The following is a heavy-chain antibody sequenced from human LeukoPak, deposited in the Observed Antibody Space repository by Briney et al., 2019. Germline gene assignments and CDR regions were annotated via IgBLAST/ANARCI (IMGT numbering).Heavy chain of an antibody. J-gene: IGHJ4*02. V-gene: IGHV3-21*01. CDR2: ISSSSYI. Sequence: PGGSLRLSCAASGFTFSSYSMNWVRQAPGKGLEWVSSISSSSYIYCADSVKGRFTISRDNAKNSLYLQMNSLRAEDTAVYYCARDIGGTAMVKDYWGQGTLVTVSS. CDR1: GFTFSSYS. CDR3: ARDIGGTAMVKDY. D-gene: IGHD5-18*01.